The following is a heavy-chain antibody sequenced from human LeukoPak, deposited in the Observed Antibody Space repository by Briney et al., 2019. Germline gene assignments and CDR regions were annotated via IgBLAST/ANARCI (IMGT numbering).Heavy chain of an antibody. CDR2: IKEDGSEK. CDR3: AGRGSTDY. V-gene: IGHV3-7*03. J-gene: IGHJ4*02. D-gene: IGHD1-26*01. CDR1: GFSFSGYW. Sequence: GGSLRLSCAASGFSFSGYWMTWVRQAPGKGLEWVANIKEDGSEKCYADFVKGRFTISRDNAKNSLDLQMNSLRAEDTAVYYCAGRGSTDYWGQGTLVNGSS.